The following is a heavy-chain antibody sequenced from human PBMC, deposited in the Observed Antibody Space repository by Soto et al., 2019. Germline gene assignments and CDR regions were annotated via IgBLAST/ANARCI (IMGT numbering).Heavy chain of an antibody. V-gene: IGHV3-23*01. CDR1: GFTFTYYS. J-gene: IGHJ4*02. CDR2: MSIGYEKT. Sequence: PGGSLRLSCAASGFTFTYYSMAWVRQTPERGLEWISGMSIGYEKTFYADSVRGRFTVSRDSSRNTVDLQMHNLRADDTAIYYCVRWSGYYLDNWGQGTLVTVSS. CDR3: VRWSGYYLDN. D-gene: IGHD3-10*01.